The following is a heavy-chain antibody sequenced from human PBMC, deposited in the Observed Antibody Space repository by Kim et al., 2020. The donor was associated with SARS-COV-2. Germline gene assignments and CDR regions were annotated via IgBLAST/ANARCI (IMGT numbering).Heavy chain of an antibody. D-gene: IGHD6-19*01. V-gene: IGHV3-33*01. J-gene: IGHJ4*02. CDR3: ARDFSGIAVAGESHQIPSLLFDY. Sequence: GGSLRLSCAASGFTFNTYGMHWVRQAPGKGLEWVAVIWYDGSNKYYVDSVKGRFTISRDNSKNTLYLQMNSLRAEDTAVYYCARDFSGIAVAGESHQIPSLLFDYWGQGTLVTVSS. CDR1: GFTFNTYG. CDR2: IWYDGSNK.